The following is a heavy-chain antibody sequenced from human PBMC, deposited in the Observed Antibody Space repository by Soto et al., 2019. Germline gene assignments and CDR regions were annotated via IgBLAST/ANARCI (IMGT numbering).Heavy chain of an antibody. CDR3: ARQPYDSSTCFDY. D-gene: IGHD3-22*01. J-gene: IGHJ4*02. CDR1: GDSISSTSYC. CDR2: MCYGGST. Sequence: SETLSLTCTVSGDSISSTSYCWGWIRQPPGKGLEWIGTMCYGGSTYYTPSLKSRVTISVDTSRIHFSLILISVTAADTALYYCARQPYDSSTCFDYWGQGTLVTVSS. V-gene: IGHV4-39*01.